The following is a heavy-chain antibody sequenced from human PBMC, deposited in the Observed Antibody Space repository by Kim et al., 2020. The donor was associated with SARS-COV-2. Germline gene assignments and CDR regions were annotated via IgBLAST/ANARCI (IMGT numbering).Heavy chain of an antibody. D-gene: IGHD4-4*01. Sequence: GGSLRLSCAASGFTFSSYEMNWVRQAPGKGLEWVSYISSSGSTIYYADSVKGRFTISRDNAKNSLYLQMNSLRAEDTAVYYCARGDDYSNFYSAFDIWGQGTMVTVSS. CDR3: ARGDDYSNFYSAFDI. V-gene: IGHV3-48*03. CDR1: GFTFSSYE. J-gene: IGHJ3*02. CDR2: ISSSGSTI.